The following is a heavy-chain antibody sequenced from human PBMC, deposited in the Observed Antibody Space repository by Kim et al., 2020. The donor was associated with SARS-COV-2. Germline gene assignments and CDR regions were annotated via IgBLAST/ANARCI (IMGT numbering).Heavy chain of an antibody. D-gene: IGHD6-6*01. CDR3: ARGRYSSSLPDY. CDR1: GFTFSDYY. V-gene: IGHV3-11*06. J-gene: IGHJ4*02. CDR2: ISSSSSYT. Sequence: GGSLRLSCAASGFTFSDYYMSWIRQAPGKGLEWVSYISSSSSYTNYADSVKGRFTISRDNAKNSLYLQMNSLRAEDTAVYYCARGRYSSSLPDYWGQGTLVTVSS.